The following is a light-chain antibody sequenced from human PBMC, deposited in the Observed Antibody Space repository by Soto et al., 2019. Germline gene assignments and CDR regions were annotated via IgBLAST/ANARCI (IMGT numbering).Light chain of an antibody. CDR2: GAS. V-gene: IGKV3-20*01. Sequence: EVVLTQSPGTLSSSQGERATLSCRASQSVSSSHLAWYQQKPGQAPRLLIEGASERATGIPARFSGSGSGTDFTLTISRLEPEDFAVYYCHQYGSSPRTFGQGTKVEIK. CDR3: HQYGSSPRT. J-gene: IGKJ1*01. CDR1: QSVSSSH.